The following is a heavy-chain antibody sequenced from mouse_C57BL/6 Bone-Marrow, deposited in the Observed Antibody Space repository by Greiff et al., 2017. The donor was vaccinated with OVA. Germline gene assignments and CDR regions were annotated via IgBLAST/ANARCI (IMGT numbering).Heavy chain of an antibody. CDR2: ISSGGSYT. V-gene: IGHV5-6*01. D-gene: IGHD2-3*01. Sequence: EVKVVESGGDLVKPGGSLKLSCAASGFTFSSYGMSWVRQTPDKRLEWVATISSGGSYTYYPDSVKGRFTISRDNSKNTLYLQMSSLKSEDTAMYYCARPVYDGYSFAYWGQGTLVTVSA. CDR1: GFTFSSYG. J-gene: IGHJ3*01. CDR3: ARPVYDGYSFAY.